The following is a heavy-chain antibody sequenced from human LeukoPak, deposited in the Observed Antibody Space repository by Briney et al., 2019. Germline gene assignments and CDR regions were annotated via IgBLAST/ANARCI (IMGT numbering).Heavy chain of an antibody. J-gene: IGHJ5*02. CDR3: ARGRRSSTGTLNWFDP. Sequence: SETLSLTCAAYGGSFSGYYWSWIRQPPGKGLEWIGEINHSGSTNYNPSLKSRVTISVDTSKNQFSLKLSSVTAADTAVYYCARGRRSSTGTLNWFDPWGQGTLVTVSS. V-gene: IGHV4-34*01. CDR2: INHSGST. D-gene: IGHD1-1*01. CDR1: GGSFSGYY.